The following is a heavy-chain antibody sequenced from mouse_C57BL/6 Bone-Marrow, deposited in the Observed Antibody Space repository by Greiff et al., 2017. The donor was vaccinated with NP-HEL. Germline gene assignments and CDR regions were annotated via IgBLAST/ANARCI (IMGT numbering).Heavy chain of an antibody. CDR3: ARLGIYYDYGGSGFAY. CDR2: IDPSDSYT. V-gene: IGHV1-59*01. J-gene: IGHJ3*01. D-gene: IGHD2-4*01. Sequence: QVQLQQPGAELVRPGTSVKLSCKASGYTFTSYWMHWVKQRPGQGLEWIGVIDPSDSYTNYNQKFKGKATLTVDTSSSTAYMQLSSLTSEDSAVYYCARLGIYYDYGGSGFAYWGQGTLVTVSA. CDR1: GYTFTSYW.